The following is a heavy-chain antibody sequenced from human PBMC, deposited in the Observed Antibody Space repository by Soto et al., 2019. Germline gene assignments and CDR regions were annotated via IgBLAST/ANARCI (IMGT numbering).Heavy chain of an antibody. CDR3: ARRDNSGWYSLDY. J-gene: IGHJ4*02. D-gene: IGHD6-19*01. V-gene: IGHV3-23*01. Sequence: GGSLRLSCAVSGFIFSNYPMTWVRQAPGKGLEWVSSVSPSGSNTYYADSMKGRFTMSRDNSENRLHLQMNSLRAEDTAVYFRARRDNSGWYSLDYWGQGTLVTVSS. CDR2: VSPSGSNT. CDR1: GFIFSNYP.